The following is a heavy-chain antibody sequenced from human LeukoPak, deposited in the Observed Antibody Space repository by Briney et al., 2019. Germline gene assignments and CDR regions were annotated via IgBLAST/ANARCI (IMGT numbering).Heavy chain of an antibody. CDR3: ANSGDYDLWTGNPHRDY. CDR1: GFTFSSYW. D-gene: IGHD3-3*01. J-gene: IGHJ4*02. V-gene: IGHV3-7*01. CDR2: INQGGSDK. Sequence: PGGSLRLSCAASGFTFSSYWMSWVRQAPGKGLEWVAAINQGGSDKYYVDSVKGRFTISRDNAKNSLYLQMDSLSAGDTAVYYCANSGDYDLWTGNPHRDYWGQGTLVTVSS.